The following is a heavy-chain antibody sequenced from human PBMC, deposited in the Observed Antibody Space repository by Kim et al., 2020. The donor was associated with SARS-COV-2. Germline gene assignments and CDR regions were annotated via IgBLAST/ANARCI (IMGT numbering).Heavy chain of an antibody. D-gene: IGHD3-22*01. CDR2: IYPGDSDT. Sequence: GESLKISCKGSGYSFTSYWIGWVRQMPGKGLEWMGIIYPGDSDTRYSPSFQGQVTISADKSISTAYLQWSSLKASDTAMYYCARPQNYYYDSSGALDYWGQGTLVTVSS. J-gene: IGHJ4*02. CDR1: GYSFTSYW. V-gene: IGHV5-51*01. CDR3: ARPQNYYYDSSGALDY.